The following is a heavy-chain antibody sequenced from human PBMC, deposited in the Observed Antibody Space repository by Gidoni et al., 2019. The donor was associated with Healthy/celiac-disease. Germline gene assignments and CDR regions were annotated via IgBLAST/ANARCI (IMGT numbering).Heavy chain of an antibody. V-gene: IGHV3-64D*06. J-gene: IGHJ3*02. CDR2: ISSNGGST. Sequence: EVQLVESGGGLVQPGGSLRLSCSASGFTFRSYAMHWVRQAPGKGLEDVSAISSNGGSTYDADSVKGRFTISRDKSKNTLYLQMSSLRAEDTAVYYCVKDRDDAFDIWGQGTMVTVSS. CDR1: GFTFRSYA. CDR3: VKDRDDAFDI.